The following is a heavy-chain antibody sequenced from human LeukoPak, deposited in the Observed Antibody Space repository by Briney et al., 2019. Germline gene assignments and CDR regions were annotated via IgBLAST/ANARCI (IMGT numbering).Heavy chain of an antibody. CDR3: ARGLQYSGSYYGGREAFDI. Sequence: GGSLRLSCAASGFTFSSYSMNWVRQAPGKGLEWVSSISSSSSYIYYADSVKGRFTISRDNAKNSLYLQMNSLRAEDTAVYYCARGLQYSGSYYGGREAFDIWGQGTMVTVSS. J-gene: IGHJ3*02. CDR1: GFTFSSYS. D-gene: IGHD1-26*01. CDR2: ISSSSSYI. V-gene: IGHV3-21*01.